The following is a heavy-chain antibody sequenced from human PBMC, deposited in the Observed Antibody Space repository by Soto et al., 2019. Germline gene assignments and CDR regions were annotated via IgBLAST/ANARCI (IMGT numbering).Heavy chain of an antibody. Sequence: QVQLQESGPGLVKPSETLSLTCTVSGGSISSYXWSWIRQPPGKGLEWIGYIYYSGSTNYNPSLKSRVTISVDTSKNQFSLKLSSVTAADTAVYYCARRESRGYSYGFDYWGQGTLVTVSS. D-gene: IGHD5-18*01. CDR2: IYYSGST. J-gene: IGHJ4*02. V-gene: IGHV4-59*01. CDR1: GGSISSYX. CDR3: ARRESRGYSYGFDY.